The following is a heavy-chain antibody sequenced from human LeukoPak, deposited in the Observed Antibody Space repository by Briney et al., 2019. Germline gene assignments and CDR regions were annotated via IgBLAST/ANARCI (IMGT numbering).Heavy chain of an antibody. CDR3: AREERGGSDYGVNIDY. V-gene: IGHV1-8*01. CDR2: MNPNSGNT. CDR1: GYTFTSYD. J-gene: IGHJ4*02. D-gene: IGHD4-17*01. Sequence: ASVKVSCKASGYTFTSYDINWVRQATGQGLEWMGWMNPNSGNTGYAQKFQGRVTMTRNTSISTVYMELSSLRSEDTAVYYCAREERGGSDYGVNIDYWGQGTLVTVSS.